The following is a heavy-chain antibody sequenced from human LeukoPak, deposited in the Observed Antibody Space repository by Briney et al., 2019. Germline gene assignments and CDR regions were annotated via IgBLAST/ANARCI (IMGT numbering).Heavy chain of an antibody. V-gene: IGHV3-48*01. CDR1: GFTFSSYS. D-gene: IGHD4-11*01. CDR2: ISSTSSTI. Sequence: GGSLRLSCAASGFTFSSYSMNWVRQAPGKGLEWVSSISSTSSTIYYADSVKGRFTISRDNAKNSLYLQMNSLRAEDTAVYYCARAHPGDYSDFQFDYWGQGTLVTVSS. J-gene: IGHJ4*02. CDR3: ARAHPGDYSDFQFDY.